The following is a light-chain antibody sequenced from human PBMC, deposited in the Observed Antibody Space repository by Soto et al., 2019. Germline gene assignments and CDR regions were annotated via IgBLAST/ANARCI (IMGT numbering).Light chain of an antibody. V-gene: IGKV1-5*03. J-gene: IGKJ3*01. CDR1: QNVNSW. CDR3: QEYNSYSRFT. CDR2: KGS. Sequence: DIQMTQSPSTLSASVGDRVVITCRASQNVNSWLAWYQQKPGKAPKLLIYKGSSLENEVPSRFSGSGSGTEFTLTISCLQPDDFATYYCQEYNSYSRFTFGPGTKVDVK.